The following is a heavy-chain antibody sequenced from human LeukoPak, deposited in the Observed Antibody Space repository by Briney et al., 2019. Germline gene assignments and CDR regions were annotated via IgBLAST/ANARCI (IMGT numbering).Heavy chain of an antibody. CDR3: TTDIPGGYSYAIRSDY. D-gene: IGHD5-18*01. Sequence: GGSLRLSCAASGFTFSNAWMSWVRQAPGKGLEWVGRIKSKTDGGTTDYAAPVKGRFTISRDDSKNTLYLQMNSLKTEDTAVYYCTTDIPGGYSYAIRSDYWGQGTLVTVSS. J-gene: IGHJ4*02. CDR2: IKSKTDGGTT. V-gene: IGHV3-15*01. CDR1: GFTFSNAW.